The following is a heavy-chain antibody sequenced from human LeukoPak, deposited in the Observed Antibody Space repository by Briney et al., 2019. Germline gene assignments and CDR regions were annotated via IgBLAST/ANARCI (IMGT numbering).Heavy chain of an antibody. CDR2: IYYSGST. V-gene: IGHV4-59*01. Sequence: SETLSLTCTVSGGSISSYYWSWIRQPRGKGLEWIGYIYYSGSTKYNPSLKSRVTISVDTSKNQFSLNLSSVTAADTAMYYCARRSSSHNAFDIWGQGTVVSVSS. CDR1: GGSISSYY. D-gene: IGHD6-13*01. CDR3: ARRSSSHNAFDI. J-gene: IGHJ3*02.